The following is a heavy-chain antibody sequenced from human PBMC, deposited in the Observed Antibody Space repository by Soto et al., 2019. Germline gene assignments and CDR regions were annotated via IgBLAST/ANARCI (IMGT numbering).Heavy chain of an antibody. CDR1: GGSISSGDYY. J-gene: IGHJ6*02. Sequence: TLSLTCTVSGGSISSGDYYWSWIRQPPGKGLEWIGYIYYSGSTYYNPSLKSRVTISVDTSKNQFSLKLSSVTAADTAVYYCARLVLGYCSSTSCSDYGMDVWGQGTTVTVSS. CDR3: ARLVLGYCSSTSCSDYGMDV. D-gene: IGHD2-2*01. V-gene: IGHV4-30-4*01. CDR2: IYYSGST.